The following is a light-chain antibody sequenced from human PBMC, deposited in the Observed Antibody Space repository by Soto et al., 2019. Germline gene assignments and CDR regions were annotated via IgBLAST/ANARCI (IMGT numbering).Light chain of an antibody. CDR1: SSDVVSFNR. CDR2: DVS. J-gene: IGLJ1*01. Sequence: QSVLTQPPSVSGSPGQSVTISCTGTSSDVVSFNRVSWYQQPPGTAPKLMIYDVSNRPSGVPDRFSGSKSGNTASLTISGLQAEDEADYYCSSFTSSSTYVFGTGTKVTVL. CDR3: SSFTSSSTYV. V-gene: IGLV2-18*02.